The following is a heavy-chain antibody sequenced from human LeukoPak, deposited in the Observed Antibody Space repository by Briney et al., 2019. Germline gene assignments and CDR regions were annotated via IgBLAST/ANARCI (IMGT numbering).Heavy chain of an antibody. CDR1: GFNVSSNY. CDR3: VTSTGQQFIPYDY. J-gene: IGHJ4*02. CDR2: IYGADAA. V-gene: IGHV3-66*02. D-gene: IGHD6-13*01. Sequence: PGGSLRLSCAASGFNVSSNYMTWIRQAPGKGLEWVSLIYGADAAYYAESVRGRFMISRDNLTNTLFLQINSLRVEDTALYYCVTSTGQQFIPYDYWGQGTHVTVSS.